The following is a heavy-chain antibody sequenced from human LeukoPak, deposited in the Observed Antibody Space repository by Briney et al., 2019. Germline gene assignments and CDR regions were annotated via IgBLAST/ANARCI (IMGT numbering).Heavy chain of an antibody. J-gene: IGHJ4*02. CDR2: ISPSGNTL. D-gene: IGHD3-10*01. CDR3: AKVAKYYYGSETYYFFEH. V-gene: IGHV3-11*04. Sequence: PGGSLRLSCEASGFTFSDYNRSWIRKAPGKGQEWVSYISPSGNTLYYADSVKGRFTISRDDAKNSLYLQINSLRVEDTAVYYCAKVAKYYYGSETYYFFEHWGQGTPVTASS. CDR1: GFTFSDYN.